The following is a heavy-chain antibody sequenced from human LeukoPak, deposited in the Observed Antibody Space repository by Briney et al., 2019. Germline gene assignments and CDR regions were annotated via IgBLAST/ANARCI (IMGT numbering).Heavy chain of an antibody. Sequence: ASVKVSCKASAYTFTRYGISWVRQAPGQGLEWMGWLSTDNGDTNYAQKFQGRVTMTTDTSTTTAHMELRSLTSDDTAIYYCARHGGIGPKRDYFDYWGPGTLVTVSS. CDR3: ARHGGIGPKRDYFDY. CDR1: AYTFTRYG. D-gene: IGHD3-16*01. J-gene: IGHJ4*02. V-gene: IGHV1-18*01. CDR2: LSTDNGDT.